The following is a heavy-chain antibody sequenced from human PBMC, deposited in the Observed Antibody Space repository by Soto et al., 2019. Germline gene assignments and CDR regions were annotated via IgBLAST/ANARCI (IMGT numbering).Heavy chain of an antibody. Sequence: SETLSLTCTVSSGSIRSSSYTWGCLLQPQRKGLEWIGSIYYSGSTYYNPSLKSRVTVSVDTSKNQFSLKLSSVTAADTAVYYCARLHVYCISTPCSGYYAIDVCVQATMVT. CDR1: SGSIRSSSYT. CDR3: ARLHVYCISTPCSGYYAIDV. CDR2: IYYSGST. V-gene: IGHV4-39*01. J-gene: IGHJ6*02. D-gene: IGHD2-2*01.